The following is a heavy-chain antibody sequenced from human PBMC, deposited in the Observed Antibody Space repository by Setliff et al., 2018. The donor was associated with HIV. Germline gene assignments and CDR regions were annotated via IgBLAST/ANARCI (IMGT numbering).Heavy chain of an antibody. J-gene: IGHJ4*02. CDR1: GGSISSSFHY. CDR2: LYYSGNT. CDR3: ARHGTKWQLAAL. D-gene: IGHD1-7*01. Sequence: TLSLTCTVSGGSISSSFHYWGWIRQPPGKGLEWIASLYYSGNTYYNPSLKSRVTIFVDTSKNQFSLKVTSVTAADTAVSYCARHGTKWQLAALWGQGTLVTVSS. V-gene: IGHV4-39*07.